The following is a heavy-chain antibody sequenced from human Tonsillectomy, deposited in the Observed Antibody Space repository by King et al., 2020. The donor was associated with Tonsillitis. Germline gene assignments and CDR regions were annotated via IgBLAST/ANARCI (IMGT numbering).Heavy chain of an antibody. CDR3: ARDTSGTHFDY. D-gene: IGHD1-1*01. CDR2: IWYGGSNK. Sequence: VQLVESGGGVGQPGRSLRLSCAASGFTFSSYGMHWVRQAPGKGLGWVAVIWYGGSNKYYADSVKGRFTLSRDNSKKTVYLQMNSLRAGDTAVYYCARDTSGTHFDYWGQGTLVTVSS. CDR1: GFTFSSYG. J-gene: IGHJ4*02. V-gene: IGHV3-33*01.